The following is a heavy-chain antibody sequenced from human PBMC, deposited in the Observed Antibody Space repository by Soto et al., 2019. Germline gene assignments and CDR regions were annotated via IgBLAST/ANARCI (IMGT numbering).Heavy chain of an antibody. D-gene: IGHD3-9*01. CDR2: INAGNGNT. Sequence: GASVKVSCKASGYTFTSYAMHWVRQAPGQRLEWMGWINAGNGNTKYSQKFQGRVTITRDTSASTAYMELSSLRSEDTAVYYCARDSSHLRYFDWLLLDYWGQGTLVTVSS. J-gene: IGHJ4*02. CDR1: GYTFTSYA. V-gene: IGHV1-3*01. CDR3: ARDSSHLRYFDWLLLDY.